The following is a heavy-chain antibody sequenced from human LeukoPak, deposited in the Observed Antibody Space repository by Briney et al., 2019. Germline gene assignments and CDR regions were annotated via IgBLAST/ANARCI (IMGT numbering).Heavy chain of an antibody. J-gene: IGHJ5*02. D-gene: IGHD2-15*01. Sequence: MASETLSLTCTVSGGSISSGSYYWSWIRQPAGKGLEWIGRIYTSGSTNYNPSLKSRVTISVDTSKNQFSLKLSSVTAADTAVYYCARDEQGFVDPWGQGTLVTVSS. CDR2: IYTSGST. CDR3: ARDEQGFVDP. CDR1: GGSISSGSYY. V-gene: IGHV4-61*02.